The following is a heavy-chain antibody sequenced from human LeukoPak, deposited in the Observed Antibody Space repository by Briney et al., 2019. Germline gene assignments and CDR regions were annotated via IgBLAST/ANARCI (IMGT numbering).Heavy chain of an antibody. J-gene: IGHJ5*02. CDR1: GASFSGYY. CDR3: ARGRPDDYGDSGVQGWFDP. V-gene: IGHV4-34*01. Sequence: PSQTLSLTCAVDGASFSGYYSSWIRQPPGNGLEWIGEINHSVTTNYNPSLKSRVTISVDTSKNQFSLKLSSVTAADTAVYYCARGRPDDYGDSGVQGWFDPWGQGTLVTVSS. CDR2: INHSVTT. D-gene: IGHD4-17*01.